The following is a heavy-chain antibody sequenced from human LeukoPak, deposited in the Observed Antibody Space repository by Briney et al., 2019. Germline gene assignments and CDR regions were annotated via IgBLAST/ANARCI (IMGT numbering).Heavy chain of an antibody. CDR1: GGSISSGSYY. D-gene: IGHD2-15*01. Sequence: PSQTLSLTCTVSGGSISSGSYYWSWIRQPAGKGLEWIGRIYTSGSTNYNPSLKSRVTISVDTSKNQFSLKLSSVTAADTAVYYCARDGYCSGGSCSFDYWGQGTPVTVSS. J-gene: IGHJ4*02. CDR3: ARDGYCSGGSCSFDY. V-gene: IGHV4-61*02. CDR2: IYTSGST.